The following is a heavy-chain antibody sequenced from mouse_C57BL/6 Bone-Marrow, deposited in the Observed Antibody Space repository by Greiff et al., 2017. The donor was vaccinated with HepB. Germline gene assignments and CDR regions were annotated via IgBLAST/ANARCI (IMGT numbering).Heavy chain of an antibody. Sequence: QVQLQQSGPELVKPGASVKLSCKASGYTFTSYDINWVKQRPGQGLEWIGWIYPRDGSTKYNEKFKGKATLTVDTSSSTAYMELHSLTSEDSAVYFCARPRYYSNFAYWGRGTLVTVSA. CDR2: IYPRDGST. CDR3: ARPRYYSNFAY. V-gene: IGHV1-85*01. CDR1: GYTFTSYD. J-gene: IGHJ3*01. D-gene: IGHD2-5*01.